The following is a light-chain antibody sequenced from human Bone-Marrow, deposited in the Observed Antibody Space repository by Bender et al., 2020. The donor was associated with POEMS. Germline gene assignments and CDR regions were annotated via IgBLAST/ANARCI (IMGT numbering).Light chain of an antibody. V-gene: IGLV1-44*01. CDR2: SSH. Sequence: QSVLTQPPSASGTPGQRVTISCSGGSSNIGAHAVNWYQHLPGTAPKLLIYSSHRRPSEVPDRFSGSRSGTSASLTISGLQAEDEADYYCSSYAGFNHGVIFGGGTKLNVL. J-gene: IGLJ2*01. CDR1: SSNIGAHA. CDR3: SSYAGFNHGVI.